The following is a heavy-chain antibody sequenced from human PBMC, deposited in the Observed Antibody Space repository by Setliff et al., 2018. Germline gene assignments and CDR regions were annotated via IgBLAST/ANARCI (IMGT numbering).Heavy chain of an antibody. J-gene: IGHJ5*02. V-gene: IGHV1-69*05. D-gene: IGHD1-26*01. Sequence: SVKVSCKASGGTFNSYAISWVRQAPGQGLEWVGGIVRLLRSTNYAQKFQGRVTITTDESTAYMELTSLRSEDSAIYYCALTIQSGDFRTQYFDPWGQGTLVTVSS. CDR1: GGTFNSYA. CDR2: IVRLLRST. CDR3: ALTIQSGDFRTQYFDP.